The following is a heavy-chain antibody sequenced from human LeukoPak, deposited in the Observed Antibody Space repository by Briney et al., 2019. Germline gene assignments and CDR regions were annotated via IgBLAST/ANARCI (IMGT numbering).Heavy chain of an antibody. D-gene: IGHD3-22*01. CDR2: IYYSGST. J-gene: IGHJ2*01. V-gene: IGHV4-59*01. CDR1: GGSISSYY. Sequence: SETLSLTCTVSGGSISSYYWSWIRQPPGKGLEWIGYIYYSGSTNYNPSLKSRVTISVDTSKNQFSLKLRSVTAADTAVYYCARGLIPSGYYYPWYFDLWGRGTLVTVSS. CDR3: ARGLIPSGYYYPWYFDL.